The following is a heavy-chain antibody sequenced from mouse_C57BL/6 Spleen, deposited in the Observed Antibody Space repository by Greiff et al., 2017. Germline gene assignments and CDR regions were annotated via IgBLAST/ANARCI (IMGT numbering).Heavy chain of an antibody. CDR1: GFTFSDYG. Sequence: DVKLVESGGGLVKPGGSLQLSCAASGFTFSDYGMHWVRQAPEKGLAWVAYISSGSSTIYYADTVKGRFTISRDNCKDTLFLQMPSLGAEDTAMYYCARGGPPGFAYWGQGTLVTVSA. CDR3: ARGGPPGFAY. CDR2: ISSGSSTI. J-gene: IGHJ3*01. D-gene: IGHD1-1*02. V-gene: IGHV5-17*01.